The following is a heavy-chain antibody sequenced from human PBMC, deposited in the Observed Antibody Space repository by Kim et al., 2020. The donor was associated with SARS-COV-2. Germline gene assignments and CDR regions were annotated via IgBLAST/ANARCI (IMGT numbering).Heavy chain of an antibody. CDR3: ARDAEPLGHCTGGSCYGGIDY. CDR1: GFTFSTYS. D-gene: IGHD2-15*01. CDR2: ISGGSSYI. Sequence: GGSLRLSCAASGFTFSTYSMNWVRQAPGKGLEWVSSISGGSSYIDYADSVKGRFTISRDNAENSLYLQMNSLRAEDTAVYYCARDAEPLGHCTGGSCYGGIDYWGQGTLVTVSS. V-gene: IGHV3-21*01. J-gene: IGHJ4*02.